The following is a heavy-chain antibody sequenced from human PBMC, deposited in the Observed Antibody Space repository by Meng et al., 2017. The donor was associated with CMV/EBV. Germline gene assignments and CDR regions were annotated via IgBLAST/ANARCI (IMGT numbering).Heavy chain of an antibody. V-gene: IGHV1-69*05. D-gene: IGHD3-3*01. J-gene: IGHJ6*02. CDR1: GGTFSSYA. CDR2: IIPIFGTA. Sequence: SVKVSCKASGGTFSSYAISWVRQAPGQGLEWMGGIIPIFGTANYAQKFQGRVTITTDESTSTAYMELSSLRSEDTAVYYCARGYDFGSGPTRAYYYYGMDVWGQGTTVTVSS. CDR3: ARGYDFGSGPTRAYYYYGMDV.